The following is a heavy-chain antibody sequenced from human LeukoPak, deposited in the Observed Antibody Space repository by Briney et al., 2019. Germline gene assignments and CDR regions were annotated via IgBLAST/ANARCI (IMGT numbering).Heavy chain of an antibody. D-gene: IGHD2-2*02. CDR3: ARAYCSSTSCYMFQK. V-gene: IGHV1-2*02. CDR2: INPNSGGT. Sequence: GASVKVSCKASGYTFTGYYMHWVRQAPGQGLEWMGWINPNSGGTNYAQKFQGRVTMTRDTSISTAYMELSRLRSDDTAVYYCARAYCSSTSCYMFQKWGQGTLVTVSS. J-gene: IGHJ1*01. CDR1: GYTFTGYY.